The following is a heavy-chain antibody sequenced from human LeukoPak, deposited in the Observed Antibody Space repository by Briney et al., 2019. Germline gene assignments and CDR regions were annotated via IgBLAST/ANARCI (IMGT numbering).Heavy chain of an antibody. J-gene: IGHJ4*02. V-gene: IGHV1-8*03. D-gene: IGHD3-22*01. CDR3: ARVGVGYYDSSGYYYRYFDY. CDR1: GYTFTSYD. CDR2: MNPNSGKT. Sequence: APEKVSPKASGYTFTSYDINWVRQTTGQGLEWMGGMNPNSGKTGYGEKFQGRVTITRNTSISTAYMELSSLRSEDTAVYYCARVGVGYYDSSGYYYRYFDYWGQGTLVTVSS.